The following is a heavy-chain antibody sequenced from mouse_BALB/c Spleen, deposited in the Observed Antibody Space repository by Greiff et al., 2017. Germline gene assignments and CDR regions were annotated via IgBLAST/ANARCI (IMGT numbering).Heavy chain of an antibody. D-gene: IGHD2-1*01. CDR2: IRLKSNNYAT. Sequence: EVKLMESGGGLVQPGGSMKLSCVASGFTFSNYWMNWVRQSPEKGLEWVAEIRLKSNNYATHYAESVKGRFTISRDDSKSSVYLQMNNLRAEDTGIYYCTRPDYGNYWYFDVWGAGTTVTVSS. CDR1: GFTFSNYW. J-gene: IGHJ1*01. V-gene: IGHV6-6*02. CDR3: TRPDYGNYWYFDV.